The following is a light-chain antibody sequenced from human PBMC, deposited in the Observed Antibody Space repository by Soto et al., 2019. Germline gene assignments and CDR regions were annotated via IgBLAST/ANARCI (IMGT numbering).Light chain of an antibody. CDR1: QGVSSN. V-gene: IGKV3D-15*01. CDR3: QQYNNWPAIT. J-gene: IGKJ5*01. CDR2: GAS. Sequence: EIVMTQSPATLSVSPGARAPLSCRAGQGVSSNLAWYPQKPGQAPRLLIYGASTRATGIPARFSGSGSGTEFTLTISSLQSEDFAVYYCQQYNNWPAITFGQGTRLEIK.